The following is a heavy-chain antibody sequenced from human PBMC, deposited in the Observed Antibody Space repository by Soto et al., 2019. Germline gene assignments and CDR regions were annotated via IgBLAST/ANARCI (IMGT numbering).Heavy chain of an antibody. D-gene: IGHD2-2*01. CDR3: AGLPRRGYCSSTSCYFDYYYYMDV. CDR2: IYPGDSDT. CDR1: GYSFTSYW. V-gene: IGHV5-51*01. J-gene: IGHJ6*03. Sequence: GESLKISCKGSGYSFTSYWIGWVRQMPGKGLEWMGIIYPGDSDTRYSPSFQGQVTISADKSISTAYLQWSSLKASDTAMYYCAGLPRRGYCSSTSCYFDYYYYMDVWGKGTTVTVSS.